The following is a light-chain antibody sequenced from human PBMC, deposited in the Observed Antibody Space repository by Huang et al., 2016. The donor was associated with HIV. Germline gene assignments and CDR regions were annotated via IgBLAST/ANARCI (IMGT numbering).Light chain of an antibody. Sequence: EIVMTQSPATLSVSPGERATLSCRASQSVSRNLAWYQQKPGQAPRLLIYGASTKATVIPARFSGSGSGTEFTLTISSLQSEDFAIYYCQQYNNWPPDFTFGPGTKVDIK. V-gene: IGKV3-15*01. CDR2: GAS. CDR3: QQYNNWPPDFT. J-gene: IGKJ3*01. CDR1: QSVSRN.